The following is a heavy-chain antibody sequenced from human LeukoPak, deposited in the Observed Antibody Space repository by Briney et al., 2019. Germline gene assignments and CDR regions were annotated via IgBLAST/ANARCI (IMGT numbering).Heavy chain of an antibody. V-gene: IGHV1-2*06. D-gene: IGHD2-2*01. CDR1: GYTFTGYY. CDR3: ARDFVVVPAAMIQYNWFDP. Sequence: ASVKVSCKASGYTFTGYYMHWVRQAPGQGLEWMGRINPNSGGTNYAQKFQGRVTMTRDTSISTAYMELSRLRSDDTAVYYSARDFVVVPAAMIQYNWFDPWGQGTLVTVSS. CDR2: INPNSGGT. J-gene: IGHJ5*02.